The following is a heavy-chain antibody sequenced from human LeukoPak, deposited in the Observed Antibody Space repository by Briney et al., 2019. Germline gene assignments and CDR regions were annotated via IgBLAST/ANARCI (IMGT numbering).Heavy chain of an antibody. V-gene: IGHV1-2*02. CDR2: INPNSGGT. CDR1: GYTFTSYD. J-gene: IGHJ4*02. CDR3: ARDDGYNLFGY. Sequence: ASVKVSCKASGYTFTSYDINWVRQATGQGLEWMGWINPNSGGTNYAQKFQGRVTMTRDTSISTAYMELSRLRSDDTAVYYCARDDGYNLFGYWGQGTLVTVSS. D-gene: IGHD5-12*01.